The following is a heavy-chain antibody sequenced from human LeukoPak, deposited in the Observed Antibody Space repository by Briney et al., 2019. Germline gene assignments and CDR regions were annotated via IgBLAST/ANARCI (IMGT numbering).Heavy chain of an antibody. J-gene: IGHJ4*02. CDR2: IYYTGST. CDR3: ARVGWFSTTWHFDY. Sequence: PSETLSLTCTVSGDSISLYYWSWIRQPPGKGLEWIGYIYYTGSTKSNPSLKSRVTISVDTSKKQFSLNLSSVTAADTAVYYCARVGWFSTTWHFDYWGQGILVTVSS. V-gene: IGHV4-59*01. CDR1: GDSISLYY. D-gene: IGHD3/OR15-3a*01.